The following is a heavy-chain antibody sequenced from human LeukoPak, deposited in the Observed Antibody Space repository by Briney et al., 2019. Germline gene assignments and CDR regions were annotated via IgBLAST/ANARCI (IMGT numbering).Heavy chain of an antibody. J-gene: IGHJ4*02. CDR1: GVRFSNSW. D-gene: IGHD3-3*01. Sequence: GGSLRLSCAASGVRFSNSWMTWVRQAPGKGLEWVANIKQDESEKYYVDSVKGRFTISRDNAKNSVYLQMNSLRAEDTAVYYCARDRSISGVVTLDYWGQGTLVTVSS. CDR2: IKQDESEK. CDR3: ARDRSISGVVTLDY. V-gene: IGHV3-7*01.